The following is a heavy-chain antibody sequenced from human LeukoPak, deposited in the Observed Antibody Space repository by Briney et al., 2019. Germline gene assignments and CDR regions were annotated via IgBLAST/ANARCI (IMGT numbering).Heavy chain of an antibody. CDR1: GFTFSSYW. D-gene: IGHD3-10*01. CDR3: ARAPITMVRGVNFDY. V-gene: IGHV3-7*05. Sequence: GGSLRLSCAASGFTFSSYWMSWVRQAPGKGLEWVANIKQDGSEKYYVDSVKGRFTISRDNAKNSLYLQMNSLRAEDTAVYYCARAPITMVRGVNFDYWGQGTLVTVSS. CDR2: IKQDGSEK. J-gene: IGHJ4*02.